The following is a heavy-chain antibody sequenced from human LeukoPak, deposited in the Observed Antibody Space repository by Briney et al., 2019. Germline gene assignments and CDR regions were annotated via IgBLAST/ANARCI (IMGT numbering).Heavy chain of an antibody. CDR1: GFTFSSYG. V-gene: IGHV3-30*02. Sequence: GGSLRLSCAASGFTFSSYGMHWVCQAPGKGLEWVAFIRYDGSNKYYADSVKGRFTISRDNSKNTLYLQMNSLRAEDTAVYYCAKEGYSYLDYWGQGTLVTVSS. J-gene: IGHJ4*02. CDR2: IRYDGSNK. CDR3: AKEGYSYLDY. D-gene: IGHD5-18*01.